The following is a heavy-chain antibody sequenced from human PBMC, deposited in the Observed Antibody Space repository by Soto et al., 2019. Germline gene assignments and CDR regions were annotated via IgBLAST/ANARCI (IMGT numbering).Heavy chain of an antibody. Sequence: SETLSLTCTVSGGSISSYYWSWIRQPPGKGLEWIGYIYYSGSTNYNPSLKSRVTISVDTSQNQFSLKLSSVTAADTAVYYCARGRSGYYYYGMDVWGQGTTVT. D-gene: IGHD3-3*01. V-gene: IGHV4-59*01. CDR2: IYYSGST. J-gene: IGHJ6*02. CDR1: GGSISSYY. CDR3: ARGRSGYYYYGMDV.